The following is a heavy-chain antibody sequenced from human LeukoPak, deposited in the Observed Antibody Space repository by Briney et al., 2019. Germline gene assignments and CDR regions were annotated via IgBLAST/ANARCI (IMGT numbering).Heavy chain of an antibody. V-gene: IGHV3-48*04. CDR1: GFTFSSYS. J-gene: IGHJ5*02. Sequence: PGRSLRLSCAASGFTFSSYSMNWVRQAPGKGLEWVSYISSSSSTIYYADSVKGRFTISRDNAKNSLYLQMNSLRAEDTAVYYCARDRTEVVPAAKRDYNWFDPWGQGTLVTVSS. CDR2: ISSSSSTI. D-gene: IGHD2-2*01. CDR3: ARDRTEVVPAAKRDYNWFDP.